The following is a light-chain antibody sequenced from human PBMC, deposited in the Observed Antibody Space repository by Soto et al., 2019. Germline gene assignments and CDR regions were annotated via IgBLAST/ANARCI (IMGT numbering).Light chain of an antibody. Sequence: QLVLTQSPSASASLGASVKLTCTLSSGHSSYTIAWHQQRPEKGPRYLMKVNSDGSHSKGDGIPDRFSGSSSGAERYLTISSLQSDDEADYYCKTWGTGIRVVFGGGTKVTVL. J-gene: IGLJ2*01. CDR2: VNSDGSH. CDR3: KTWGTGIRVV. V-gene: IGLV4-69*01. CDR1: SGHSSYT.